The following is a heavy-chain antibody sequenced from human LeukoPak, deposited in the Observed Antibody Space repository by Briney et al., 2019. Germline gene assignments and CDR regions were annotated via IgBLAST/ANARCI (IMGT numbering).Heavy chain of an antibody. Sequence: GGSLRLSCAASGFTFSSYSMNWVRQAPGKGLEWVSYISSSSSYIYYADSVKGRFTISRDNDKNSLSLQINSLRSEDTAVYYCAKDLHYYGPGSSPQYWGQGTLVTVSS. CDR3: AKDLHYYGPGSSPQY. V-gene: IGHV3-21*01. D-gene: IGHD3-10*01. CDR1: GFTFSSYS. CDR2: ISSSSSYI. J-gene: IGHJ4*02.